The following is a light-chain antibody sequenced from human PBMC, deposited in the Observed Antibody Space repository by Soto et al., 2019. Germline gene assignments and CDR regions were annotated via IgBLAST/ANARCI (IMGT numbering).Light chain of an antibody. V-gene: IGLV2-14*01. J-gene: IGLJ3*02. Sequence: QSGLTQPASVSGSPGQSITISCTGTSSDVGGYNYVSWFQQHPGKAPKLKIYEVSNRPSGVSNRFSGSKSGNTASLTISELQAEDEADYYCTSFTTISTWVFGGGTKLTVL. CDR1: SSDVGGYNY. CDR2: EVS. CDR3: TSFTTISTWV.